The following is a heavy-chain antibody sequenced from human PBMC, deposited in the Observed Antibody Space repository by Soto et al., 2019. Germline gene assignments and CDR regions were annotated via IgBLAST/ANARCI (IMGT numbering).Heavy chain of an antibody. CDR2: IIPSSVTT. V-gene: IGHV1-69*01. CDR3: ARSQGRSTSLEIYYYYYYGMDV. Sequence: QVQLVQSGAEVKKPGSSVKVSCKASGGTFSSYAISWVRQAPGRGLEWVGGIIPSSVTTNYAQKFQGRGTHTADDSTSTAYRELSSLRSEDTAVYYCARSQGRSTSLEIYYYYYYGMDVWGQGTTVTVSS. CDR1: GGTFSSYA. J-gene: IGHJ6*02. D-gene: IGHD2-2*01.